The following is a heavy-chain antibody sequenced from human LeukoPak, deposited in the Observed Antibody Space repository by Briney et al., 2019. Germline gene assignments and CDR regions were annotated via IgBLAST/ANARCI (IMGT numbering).Heavy chain of an antibody. CDR2: IRSKAYGGAI. J-gene: IGHJ4*02. CDR3: TRSRGYSGYATYNFDY. D-gene: IGHD5-12*01. V-gene: IGHV3-49*04. Sequence: GSLRLSCTASGFTFGDYAMSWVRQAPGKGLEWVGFIRSKAYGGAIEYAASVKGRFSISRDDSKSSAYLQMNSLKTEDTAVYYCTRSRGYSGYATYNFDYWGQGTLVTVSS. CDR1: GFTFGDYA.